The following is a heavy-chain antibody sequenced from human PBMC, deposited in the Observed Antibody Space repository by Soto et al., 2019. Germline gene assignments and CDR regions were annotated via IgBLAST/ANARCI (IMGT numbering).Heavy chain of an antibody. CDR3: AKDLESSGYYLGVFDI. D-gene: IGHD3-22*01. CDR2: ISASGGST. Sequence: GGSLRLSCAASGFTIGSYAMTWVRQAPGKGLEWVSIISASGGSTYYADSVKGRFTISRDNSKNTLYLQMNRLRVEDTAVYCCAKDLESSGYYLGVFDIWGRGTKVTVSS. V-gene: IGHV3-23*01. J-gene: IGHJ3*02. CDR1: GFTIGSYA.